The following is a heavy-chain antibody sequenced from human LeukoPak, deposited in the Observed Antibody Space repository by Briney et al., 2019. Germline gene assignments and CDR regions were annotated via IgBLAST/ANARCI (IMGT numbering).Heavy chain of an antibody. Sequence: SETLSLTCAVYGESFSGYYWSRIRQPPGKGLEWIGEINHSGSTNYNPSLKSRVTISVDTSKNQFSLKLSSVTAADTAVYYCAREQARYWYFDLWGRGTLVTVSS. CDR3: AREQARYWYFDL. CDR1: GESFSGYY. V-gene: IGHV4-34*01. J-gene: IGHJ2*01. CDR2: INHSGST.